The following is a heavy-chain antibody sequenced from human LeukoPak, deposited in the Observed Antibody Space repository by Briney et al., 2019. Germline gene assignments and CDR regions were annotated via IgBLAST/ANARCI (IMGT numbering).Heavy chain of an antibody. D-gene: IGHD4-23*01. J-gene: IGHJ4*02. CDR2: IRYDGSNK. Sequence: GGSLRLSCAASGFTFSSYGMHWVRQAPGKGLEWVAYIRYDGSNKYYADSVKGRFTISRDISKNTLYLQMNSLRAEDTAVYYCALRWTDYWGQGTLVTVSS. V-gene: IGHV3-30*02. CDR1: GFTFSSYG. CDR3: ALRWTDY.